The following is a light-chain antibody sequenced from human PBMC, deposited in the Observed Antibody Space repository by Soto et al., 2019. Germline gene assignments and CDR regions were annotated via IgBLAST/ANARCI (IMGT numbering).Light chain of an antibody. CDR2: NNN. CDR1: NSNIGSNP. V-gene: IGLV1-44*01. CDR3: AAWDDSLNGVV. Sequence: QSVLTQPPSASGTPGQRVTISCSGSNSNIGSNPVHWYQQLPGTAPKLLIHNNNQRPSGVPDRFCGSKSGTSASLAISGLPSEDEAAYYCAAWDDSLNGVVFGGGTQLTVL. J-gene: IGLJ2*01.